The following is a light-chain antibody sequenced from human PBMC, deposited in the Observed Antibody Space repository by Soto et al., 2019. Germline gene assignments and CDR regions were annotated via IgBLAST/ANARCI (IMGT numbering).Light chain of an antibody. V-gene: IGKV1-5*01. CDR1: QNIRNW. CDR2: DAS. J-gene: IGKJ5*01. CDR3: QQYNTYST. Sequence: DIQMTQSPSTLSASVGDRVTITCGASQNIRNWLAWYQQKPGKXPXXLIYDASSLKSGVPARFSGSGSGTEFTLTISSLQPDDFATYYCQQYNTYSTFGQGTRLEIK.